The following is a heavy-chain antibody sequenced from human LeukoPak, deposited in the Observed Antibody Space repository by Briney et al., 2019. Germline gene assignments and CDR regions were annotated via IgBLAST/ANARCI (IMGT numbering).Heavy chain of an antibody. D-gene: IGHD5-24*01. CDR2: IYHSGST. V-gene: IGHV4-38-2*02. J-gene: IGHJ5*02. CDR3: ASLDGYRFDP. Sequence: SENLSLNCTVSGYSISSGYYWGWIRQPPGKGLEWIGSIYHSGSTYYNPSLKSRVTISVDTSKNQFSLKLSSVTAADTAVYYCASLDGYRFDPWGQGTLVTVSS. CDR1: GYSISSGYY.